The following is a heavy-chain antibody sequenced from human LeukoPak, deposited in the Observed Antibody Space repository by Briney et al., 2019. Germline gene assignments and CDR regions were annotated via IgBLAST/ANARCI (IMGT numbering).Heavy chain of an antibody. J-gene: IGHJ6*03. Sequence: GGSLRLSCAASGFTFSDYAMSWVRQAPGKGLEWVSAISGSGGSTYYADSVKGRFTISRDNAKKSLYLQMNSLRAEDTAVYYCARDGDTVLTRGYYYYMDVWGKGTTVTVSS. CDR3: ARDGDTVLTRGYYYYMDV. CDR2: ISGSGGST. D-gene: IGHD4-23*01. CDR1: GFTFSDYA. V-gene: IGHV3-23*01.